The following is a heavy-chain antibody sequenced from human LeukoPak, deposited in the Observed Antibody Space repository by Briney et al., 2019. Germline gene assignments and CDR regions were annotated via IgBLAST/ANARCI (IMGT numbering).Heavy chain of an antibody. CDR3: AKGDCGGGSRYPNFDY. CDR2: IRGSGGST. D-gene: IGHD2-15*01. CDR1: GFTFSSYA. V-gene: IGHV3-23*01. Sequence: GGSLRLSCAASGFTFSSYAMSWVRQAPGKGLEWVSAIRGSGGSTYYADSVKGRFTISRDNSKNTLYLQMNSLRAEDTAVYYCAKGDCGGGSRYPNFDYWGQGTLVTVSS. J-gene: IGHJ4*02.